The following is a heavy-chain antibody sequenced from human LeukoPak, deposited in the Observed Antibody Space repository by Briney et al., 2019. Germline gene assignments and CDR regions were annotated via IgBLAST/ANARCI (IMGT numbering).Heavy chain of an antibody. Sequence: SQTLSLTCTVSGGSISSRDYYWSWIRQLPGKGLEWIGYIYYSGSTYYNPSLKSRLTMSVDTAKNQFSLRLRSVTAADTAVYYCAKYTTTSRKVGFDPWGQGTLITVSS. CDR3: AKYTTTSRKVGFDP. J-gene: IGHJ5*01. V-gene: IGHV4-31*03. D-gene: IGHD2-2*01. CDR1: GGSISSRDYY. CDR2: IYYSGST.